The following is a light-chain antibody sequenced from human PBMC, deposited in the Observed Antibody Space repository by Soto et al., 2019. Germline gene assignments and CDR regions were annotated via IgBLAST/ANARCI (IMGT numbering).Light chain of an antibody. CDR3: QQYNDWPHT. CDR1: QSVRNN. J-gene: IGKJ2*01. V-gene: IGKV3-15*01. CDR2: AAS. Sequence: EIVMTQSPGTLSVSPGERATLSCRASQSVRNNFAWYQQKPGQPPRLLFCAASTRATGIPSRFTGSGSGTDFTLTISSLQSEDVAVYYCQQYNDWPHTFGQGTKLEIK.